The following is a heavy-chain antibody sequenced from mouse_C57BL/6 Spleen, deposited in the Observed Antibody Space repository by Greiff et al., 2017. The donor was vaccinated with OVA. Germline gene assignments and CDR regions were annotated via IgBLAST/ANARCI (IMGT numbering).Heavy chain of an antibody. D-gene: IGHD3-2*02. V-gene: IGHV14-3*01. Sequence: VQLQQSVAELVRPGASVKLSCTASGFNIKNTYMHWVKRRPEQGLEWIGRIDPANGNTTYDPKFQGKATITADTSSHTAYLQLSRLPSEDTAIYYCARSGAIDSSSNYCDYRGQGTTLTVSS. CDR1: GFNIKNTY. CDR2: IDPANGNT. CDR3: ARSGAIDSSSNYCDY. J-gene: IGHJ2*01.